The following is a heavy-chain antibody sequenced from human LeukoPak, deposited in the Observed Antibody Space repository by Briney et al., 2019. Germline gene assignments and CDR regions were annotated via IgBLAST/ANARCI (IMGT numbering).Heavy chain of an antibody. CDR2: IGGDAVST. CDR1: GFTFSSHA. J-gene: IGHJ4*02. D-gene: IGHD3-3*01. CDR3: AKDLWKADY. V-gene: IGHV3-23*01. Sequence: GGSQRLSCAASGFTFSSHAMSWVRQAPGKGLEWVSAIGGDAVSTYYADSVKGRFSISRDNSKNTLYLQMNSPRADDTAVYYCAKDLWKADYWGQGTLVTVSS.